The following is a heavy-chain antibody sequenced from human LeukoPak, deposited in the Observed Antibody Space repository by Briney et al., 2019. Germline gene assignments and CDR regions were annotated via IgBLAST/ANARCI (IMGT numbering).Heavy chain of an antibody. CDR1: GFTISSGGYY. J-gene: IGHJ4*02. V-gene: IGHV4-31*02. CDR2: IYYSGST. D-gene: IGHD3-22*01. CDR3: ARGAQYYDSSGYYY. Sequence: LCLSCTVSGFTISSGGYYWSRIRQRPGKGLEWSGYIYYSGSTYYNPSLKSRVTISVDTSKNQFSLKLSSVTAADTAVYYCARGAQYYDSSGYYYWGQGTLVTVSS.